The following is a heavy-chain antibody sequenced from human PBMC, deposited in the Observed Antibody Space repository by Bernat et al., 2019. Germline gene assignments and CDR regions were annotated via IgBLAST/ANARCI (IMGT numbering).Heavy chain of an antibody. V-gene: IGHV1-2*06. D-gene: IGHD1-1*01. CDR1: GFTFTGYY. J-gene: IGHJ6*03. CDR3: VRDQGGTHLYSSYYMDV. CDR2: INPNSGAT. Sequence: QVQLVQSGAEVKKPGASVKVSCKASGFTFTGYYIHWVRQAPGQGLEWMGRINPNSGATNSAQEFQGRVTMTRDTSISPAYMELSRLRSDDTAVYYCVRDQGGTHLYSSYYMDVWGKGTTVTVSS.